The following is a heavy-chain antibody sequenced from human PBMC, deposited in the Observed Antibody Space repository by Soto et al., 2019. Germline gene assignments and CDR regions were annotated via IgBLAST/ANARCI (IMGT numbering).Heavy chain of an antibody. Sequence: PSETLSLTCTVSGGSISSSSYYWGWIRQPPGQGLEWIGYIYYSGSTNYNPSLKSRVTISVDTSKNQFSLKLSSVTAADTAVYYCARLELGYSSSFFDYWGQGTLVTVSS. CDR3: ARLELGYSSSFFDY. CDR2: IYYSGST. CDR1: GGSISSSSYY. D-gene: IGHD6-13*01. V-gene: IGHV4-61*05. J-gene: IGHJ4*02.